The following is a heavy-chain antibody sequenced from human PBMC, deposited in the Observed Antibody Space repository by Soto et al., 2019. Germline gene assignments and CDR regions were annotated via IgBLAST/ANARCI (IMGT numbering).Heavy chain of an antibody. Sequence: GGSLRLSCSASGFTFSSYAMHWVRQAPGKGLEYVSAISSNGGSTYYADSVKGRFTISRDNSKNTLYLQMSSLRAEDTAVYYRVKDPVVGAKDAFDIWGQGTMVTVSS. V-gene: IGHV3-64D*09. D-gene: IGHD1-26*01. CDR2: ISSNGGST. J-gene: IGHJ3*02. CDR3: VKDPVVGAKDAFDI. CDR1: GFTFSSYA.